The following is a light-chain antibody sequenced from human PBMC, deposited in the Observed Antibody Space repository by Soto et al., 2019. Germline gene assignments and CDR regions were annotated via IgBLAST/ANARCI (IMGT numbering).Light chain of an antibody. CDR3: SSYPVSETWV. CDR2: EVT. CDR1: SSDIGAWNY. V-gene: IGLV2-14*01. Sequence: QSALTQPASVSGSPGQSITISCTGTSSDIGAWNYVSWYQHHPTTAPKLLIHEVTIRPSGVSSRFSASKSGNPASLTISGLQAEDEADYYCSSYPVSETWVFGGGPKLTV. J-gene: IGLJ3*02.